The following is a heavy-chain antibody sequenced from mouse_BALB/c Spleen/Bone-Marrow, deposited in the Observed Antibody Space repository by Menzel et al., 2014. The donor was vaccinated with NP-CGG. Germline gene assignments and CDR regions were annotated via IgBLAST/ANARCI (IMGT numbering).Heavy chain of an antibody. CDR1: GFIFSSFG. V-gene: IGHV5-17*02. CDR2: ISSGSSTI. J-gene: IGHJ2*01. Sequence: EVMLVESGGGLVQPGGSRKLSCAASGFIFSSFGMHCVRQAPEKGLEWVAYISSGSSTIFYADTVKGRFTISRDNPRNTLFLQMTSLRSEDTAMYYCTRGGNWDDFDYWGQGTTLTVSS. CDR3: TRGGNWDDFDY. D-gene: IGHD4-1*01.